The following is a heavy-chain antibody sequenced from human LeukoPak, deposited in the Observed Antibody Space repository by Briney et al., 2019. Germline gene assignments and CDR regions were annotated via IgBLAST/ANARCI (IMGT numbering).Heavy chain of an antibody. Sequence: SETLSLTCTVSGGSISSGGYYWTWIRQHPGKGLEWIGFIYYSGGTYYNPSLESRLTISVDTSKNQFSLRLSSVTAADTAVYYCATYASGTYRFDYWGQGTQVTVSS. CDR1: GGSISSGGYY. J-gene: IGHJ4*02. CDR2: IYYSGGT. CDR3: ATYASGTYRFDY. V-gene: IGHV4-31*03. D-gene: IGHD3-10*01.